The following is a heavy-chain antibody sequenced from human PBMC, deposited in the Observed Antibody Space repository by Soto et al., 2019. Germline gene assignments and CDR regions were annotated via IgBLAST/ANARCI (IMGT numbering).Heavy chain of an antibody. CDR3: AKDAAVATIPLFDY. CDR2: ISYDGSNK. Sequence: QVQLVESGGGVVQPGRSLRLSCAASGFTFSSYGMHWVRQAPGKGLEWVAVISYDGSNKYYADSVKGRFTISRDNSKNTLYLQMNSLRAEDKAVYYCAKDAAVATIPLFDYWGQGPLVPVSS. CDR1: GFTFSSYG. V-gene: IGHV3-30*18. D-gene: IGHD5-12*01. J-gene: IGHJ4*02.